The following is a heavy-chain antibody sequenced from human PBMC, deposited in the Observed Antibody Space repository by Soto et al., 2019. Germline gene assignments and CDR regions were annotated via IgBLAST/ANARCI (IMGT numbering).Heavy chain of an antibody. V-gene: IGHV4-30-2*01. CDR2: IYHSGTT. Sequence: QLQLQESGSGLVKPSQTLSLTCAVSGGSISSGGYSWSWIRQPPGKGLAWIGYIYHSGTTYYNPSLKSRVTISVDRSKNQCSLKLSSVTAADTAVYYCARALYGAYGYGMAVWGQGTTVTVSS. J-gene: IGHJ6*02. CDR3: ARALYGAYGYGMAV. CDR1: GGSISSGGYS. D-gene: IGHD4-17*01.